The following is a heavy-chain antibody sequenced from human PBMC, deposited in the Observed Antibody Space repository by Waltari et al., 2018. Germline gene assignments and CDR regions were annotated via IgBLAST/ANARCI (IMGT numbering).Heavy chain of an antibody. CDR1: GYSISSGYY. J-gene: IGHJ6*03. CDR2: IYHSGNT. CDR3: AREKPHMDV. V-gene: IGHV4-38-2*02. Sequence: QVQLQESGPGLVKPSETLSLTCAVSGYSISSGYYWGWIRQPPGKGLEWIGSIYHSGNTYYNPSLKSRVTISVDTSKNQFSLKLSSVTAADTAVYYCAREKPHMDVWGKGTTVTVSS.